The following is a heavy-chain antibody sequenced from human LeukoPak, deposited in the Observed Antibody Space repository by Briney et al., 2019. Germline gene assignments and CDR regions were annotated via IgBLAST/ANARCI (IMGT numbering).Heavy chain of an antibody. D-gene: IGHD3-9*01. J-gene: IGHJ4*02. V-gene: IGHV1-69*15. CDR2: IIPIFGTA. Sequence: SVKVSCTAFGGTFSPYAITWVRHAPVHRLECMRRIIPIFGTANYAQKFQGRVTITADESTSTACMELSSLRSEDTAVYYCARGWSGDDILDYVDYWGQGTPVTVSS. CDR1: GGTFSPYA. CDR3: ARGWSGDDILDYVDY.